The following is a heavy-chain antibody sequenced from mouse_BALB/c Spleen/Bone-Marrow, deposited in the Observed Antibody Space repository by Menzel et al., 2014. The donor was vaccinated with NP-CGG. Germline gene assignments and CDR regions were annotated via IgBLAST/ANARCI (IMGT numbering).Heavy chain of an antibody. D-gene: IGHD1-2*01. CDR2: INPSNDTP. Sequence: VQLQQSGAELVKPGASVKLSCRVFGYTFTNYFVYWVKQRPGQGLEWIGEINPSNDTPNFNEKFKSKATLTVDKSSSTAYMQLSSLTSEDSAVYYCTRSGYYGYGWYFDVWGAGTTVTVSS. CDR3: TRSGYYGYGWYFDV. CDR1: GYTFTNYF. V-gene: IGHV1S81*02. J-gene: IGHJ1*01.